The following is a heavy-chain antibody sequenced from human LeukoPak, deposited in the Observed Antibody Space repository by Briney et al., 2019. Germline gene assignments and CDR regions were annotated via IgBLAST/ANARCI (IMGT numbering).Heavy chain of an antibody. CDR2: INPNSGGT. CDR3: ARGYCSSTSYPQPYYYGMDV. J-gene: IGHJ6*02. CDR1: GYTFTGYY. Sequence: ASVKVSCKASGYTFTGYYMHWVRQAPGQGLEWMGRINPNSGGTNYAQKFQGRVTMTRDTSISTAYMELSRLRSDDTAVYYCARGYCSSTSYPQPYYYGMDVWGQGTTVTVSS. D-gene: IGHD2-2*01. V-gene: IGHV1-2*06.